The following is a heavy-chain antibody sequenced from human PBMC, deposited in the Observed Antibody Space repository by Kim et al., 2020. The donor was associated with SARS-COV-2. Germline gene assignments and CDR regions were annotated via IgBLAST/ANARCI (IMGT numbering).Heavy chain of an antibody. Sequence: SETLSLTCTVSGGSISSYYWSWIRQPPGKGLEWIGYIYYSGSTNYNPSLKSRVTISVDTSKNQFSLKLSSVTAADTAVYYCARARKSQYQLLKGKPGAFDIWGQGTMVTVSS. CDR3: ARARKSQYQLLKGKPGAFDI. D-gene: IGHD2-2*01. V-gene: IGHV4-59*01. CDR1: GGSISSYY. CDR2: IYYSGST. J-gene: IGHJ3*02.